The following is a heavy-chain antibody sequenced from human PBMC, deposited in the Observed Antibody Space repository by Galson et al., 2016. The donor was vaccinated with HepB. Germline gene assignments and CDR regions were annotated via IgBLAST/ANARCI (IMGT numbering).Heavy chain of an antibody. CDR2: IYWDDDK. J-gene: IGHJ5*02. D-gene: IGHD3-10*01. Sequence: PALVKPTQTLTLTCTLSGFSLNTSGVGVGWIRQPPGQALEWLALIYWDDDKRYSPSLKSRLTITKDTSKNEVVLTMTNMDPVDTATYFCAHRKPDYYVSDWCDLWGQGTRVTVSS. V-gene: IGHV2-5*02. CDR3: AHRKPDYYVSDWCDL. CDR1: GFSLNTSGVG.